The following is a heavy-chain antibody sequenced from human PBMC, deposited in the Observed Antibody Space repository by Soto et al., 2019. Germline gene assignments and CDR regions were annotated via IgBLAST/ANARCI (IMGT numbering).Heavy chain of an antibody. D-gene: IGHD2-2*01. CDR1: GGSISSYY. V-gene: IGHV4-59*01. J-gene: IGHJ4*02. Sequence: TSETLSLTCTVSGGSISSYYWSWIRQPPGKGLEWIGYIYYSGSTNYNPSLKSRVTISVDTPKNQFSLKLSSATAADTAVYYCARGSFLYCSSTSCGLDYWGQGTLVTVSS. CDR2: IYYSGST. CDR3: ARGSFLYCSSTSCGLDY.